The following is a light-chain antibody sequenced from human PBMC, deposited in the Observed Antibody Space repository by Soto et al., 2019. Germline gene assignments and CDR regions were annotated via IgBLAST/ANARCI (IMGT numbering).Light chain of an antibody. J-gene: IGKJ1*01. V-gene: IGKV1-5*03. CDR1: QSIRSW. CDR3: QQYKAFWT. Sequence: DIQMTQSPSTLSAPVGDRVTITCRASQSIRSWLAWYQQKPGKAPNLLIYKASRLASGVPSRFSRSGSGTDFTLTIRSLRPDDFAAYYCQQYKAFWTFGQGTKV. CDR2: KAS.